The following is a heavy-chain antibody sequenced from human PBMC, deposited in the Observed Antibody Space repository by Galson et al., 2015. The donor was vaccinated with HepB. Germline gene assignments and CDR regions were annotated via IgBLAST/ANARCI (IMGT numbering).Heavy chain of an antibody. D-gene: IGHD6-13*01. CDR3: VKDMWQLVKGGFDY. CDR2: ISSNGGST. CDR1: GFTFSSYA. J-gene: IGHJ4*02. Sequence: SLRLSCAASGFTFSSYAMHWVRQAPGKRLEYVSAISSNGGSTYYADSVKGRFTISRDNSKNTLYLQMSSLRAEDTAVYYCVKDMWQLVKGGFDYWGQGTLVTVSS. V-gene: IGHV3-64D*06.